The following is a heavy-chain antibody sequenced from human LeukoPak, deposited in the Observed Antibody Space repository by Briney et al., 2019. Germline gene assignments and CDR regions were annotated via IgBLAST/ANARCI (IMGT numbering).Heavy chain of an antibody. V-gene: IGHV3-64D*06. D-gene: IGHD5-12*01. J-gene: IGHJ6*04. CDR3: VKGSGATTARGDV. Sequence: PGGSLRLSCSASGFTFSSYAMHWVRQAPGKGLEYVSAISSNGGSTYYADSVKGRFTISRDNSKNTLYLQMSSLRAGDTAVYYCVKGSGATTARGDVWGKGTTVTVSS. CDR2: ISSNGGST. CDR1: GFTFSSYA.